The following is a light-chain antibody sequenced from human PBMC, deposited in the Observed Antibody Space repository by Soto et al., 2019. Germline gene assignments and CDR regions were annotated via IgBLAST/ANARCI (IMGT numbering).Light chain of an antibody. J-gene: IGLJ2*01. V-gene: IGLV2-14*01. CDR3: SSYTSSSTYVV. Sequence: QSALTQPASVSGSPGQSITISCTGTSSDFGGYNYVSWYQQHPGKAPKLMIYDVSNRPSGVSNRFSGSKSGNTASLTISGLQAEDEADYYCSSYTSSSTYVVFGRGTKLTVL. CDR2: DVS. CDR1: SSDFGGYNY.